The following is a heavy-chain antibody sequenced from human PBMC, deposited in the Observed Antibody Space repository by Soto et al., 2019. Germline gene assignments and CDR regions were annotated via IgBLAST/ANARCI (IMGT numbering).Heavy chain of an antibody. D-gene: IGHD3-16*01. Sequence: EVQLVESGGGLVQPGRSLRLSCAASGFTFDDYAMHWVRQAPGKGLEWVSGISWNSGSIGYADSVKGRFTISRDNAKNSLYLQMNSLRAEDTALYYCAKAQDDGGNSRLGWFDPWGQGTLVTVSS. V-gene: IGHV3-9*01. CDR2: ISWNSGSI. J-gene: IGHJ5*02. CDR1: GFTFDDYA. CDR3: AKAQDDGGNSRLGWFDP.